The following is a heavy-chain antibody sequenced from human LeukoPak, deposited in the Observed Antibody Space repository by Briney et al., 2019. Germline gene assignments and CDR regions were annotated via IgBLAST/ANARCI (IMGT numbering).Heavy chain of an antibody. CDR2: INHSGST. V-gene: IGHV4-34*01. J-gene: IGHJ3*02. D-gene: IGHD3-22*01. CDR3: ARGYYDSSGYPSREDAFDI. Sequence: SETLSLTCAVYGGSFSGYYWSWIRQPPGKGLEWIGEINHSGSTNYNPSLKSRVTISVDTSKNQFSLKLSSVTAADTAVYYCARGYYDSSGYPSREDAFDIWGQGTMVTVSS. CDR1: GGSFSGYY.